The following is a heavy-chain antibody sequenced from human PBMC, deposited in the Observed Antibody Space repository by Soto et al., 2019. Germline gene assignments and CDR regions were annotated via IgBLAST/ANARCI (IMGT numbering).Heavy chain of an antibody. CDR2: IYYNGNT. CDR3: ARATTVTSSFFYYGLDV. CDR1: GGSISNDDYY. D-gene: IGHD4-17*01. V-gene: IGHV4-30-4*08. Sequence: SETMSLTCTVSGGSISNDDYYWSWIRQPPGKGLEWIGHIYYNGNTYYNPSLKSRLTMSLDTSQNQFSLHLTSVIAADSASYFCARATTVTSSFFYYGLDVWGQGTTVTVSS. J-gene: IGHJ6*02.